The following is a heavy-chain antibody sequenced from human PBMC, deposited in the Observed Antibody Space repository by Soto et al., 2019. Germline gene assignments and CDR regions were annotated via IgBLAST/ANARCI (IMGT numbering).Heavy chain of an antibody. J-gene: IGHJ6*03. V-gene: IGHV4-39*01. CDR3: ARQGFGESPTPLYYMDV. D-gene: IGHD3-10*01. CDR1: GGSISSSSYY. CDR2: IYYSGST. Sequence: SETLSLTCTVSGGSISSSSYYWGWIRQPPGKGLEWIGSIYYSGSTYYNPSLKSRVTISVDTSKNQFSLKLSSVTAADTAVYYCARQGFGESPTPLYYMDVWGKGTTVTVSS.